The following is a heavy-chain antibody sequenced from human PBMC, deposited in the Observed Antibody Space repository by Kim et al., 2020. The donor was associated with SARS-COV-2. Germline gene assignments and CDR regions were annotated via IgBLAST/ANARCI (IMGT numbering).Heavy chain of an antibody. CDR3: ARGGVVPAAIGGNWFDP. J-gene: IGHJ5*02. Sequence: ASVKVSCKASGYTFTSYYMHWVRQAPGQGLEWMGIINPSGGSTSYAQKFQGRVTMTRDTSTSTVYMELSSLRSEDTAVYYCARGGVVPAAIGGNWFDPWGQGTLVTVSS. CDR1: GYTFTSYY. D-gene: IGHD2-2*01. CDR2: INPSGGST. V-gene: IGHV1-46*01.